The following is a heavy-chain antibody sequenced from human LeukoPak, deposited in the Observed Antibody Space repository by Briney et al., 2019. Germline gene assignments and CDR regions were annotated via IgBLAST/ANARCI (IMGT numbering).Heavy chain of an antibody. CDR1: GFTLSSYS. J-gene: IGHJ4*02. CDR3: ASDPDSPFDY. CDR2: ISSSSSYI. V-gene: IGHV3-21*01. D-gene: IGHD1-14*01. Sequence: PGGSLRLSCAASGFTLSSYSMNWVRQAPGKGLEWVSSISSSSSYIYYADSVKGRFTISRDNAKNSLYLQMNSLRAEDTAVYYCASDPDSPFDYWGQGTLVTVSS.